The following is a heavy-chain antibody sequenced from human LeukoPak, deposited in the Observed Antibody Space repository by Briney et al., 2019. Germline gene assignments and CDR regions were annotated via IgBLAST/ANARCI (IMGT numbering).Heavy chain of an antibody. Sequence: GGSLRFSCAASGLTVSSNCMSWVRQAPGKGLEWVSYISSSGYTMYYADSVKGRFTISRDNAKNSLYLQMNSLRAEDTAVYYCARKDCSGGSCYSPVDYWGQGTLVTVSS. J-gene: IGHJ4*02. CDR3: ARKDCSGGSCYSPVDY. V-gene: IGHV3-48*01. CDR1: GLTVSSNC. CDR2: ISSSGYTM. D-gene: IGHD2-15*01.